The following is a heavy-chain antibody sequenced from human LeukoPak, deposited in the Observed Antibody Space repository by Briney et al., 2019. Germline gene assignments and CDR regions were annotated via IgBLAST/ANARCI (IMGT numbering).Heavy chain of an antibody. CDR1: GFSFSKYW. D-gene: IGHD6-13*01. V-gene: IGHV3-7*01. CDR2: ISQDGSQK. CDR3: ARSKVVAEAGKSWFDP. Sequence: PGGSLRLSCAASGFSFSKYWMNWVRQAPGKGLEWVATISQDGSQKYLPDFVKGRFTISRDNARNCLYLQMSSLRGDDTAVYYCARSKVVAEAGKSWFDPWGQGTRVTVTS. J-gene: IGHJ5*01.